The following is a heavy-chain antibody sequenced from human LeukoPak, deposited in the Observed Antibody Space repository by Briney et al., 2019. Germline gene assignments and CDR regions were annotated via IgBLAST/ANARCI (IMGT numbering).Heavy chain of an antibody. CDR1: GYTFTGYY. CDR3: ARGLNWGAVAGAENFDY. J-gene: IGHJ4*02. V-gene: IGHV1-2*06. D-gene: IGHD6-19*01. Sequence: ASVNVSCKASGYTFTGYYMHWVRQAPGQGLEWMGRINPNSGGTNYAQKFQGRVTMTRDTSISTAYMELSRLRSDDTAVYYCARGLNWGAVAGAENFDYWGQGTLVTVSS. CDR2: INPNSGGT.